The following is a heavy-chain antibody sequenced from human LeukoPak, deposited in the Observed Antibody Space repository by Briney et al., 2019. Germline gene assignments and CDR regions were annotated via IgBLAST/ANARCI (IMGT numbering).Heavy chain of an antibody. CDR1: GFSFSGHW. V-gene: IGHV3-74*01. CDR2: ISPTGSTT. J-gene: IGHJ4*02. Sequence: PGGSLRLSCTASGFSFSGHWMHWARQPPGKGLVWVSRISPTGSTTSYADSVKGRFTVSRDNAKNTLYLQVNSLRAEDTAVYYCARGPNSNWSGLDFWGQGTLLTVSS. CDR3: ARGPNSNWSGLDF. D-gene: IGHD6-6*01.